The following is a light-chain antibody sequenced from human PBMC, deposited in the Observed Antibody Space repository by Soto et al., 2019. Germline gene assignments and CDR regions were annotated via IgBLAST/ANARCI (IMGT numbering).Light chain of an antibody. J-gene: IGKJ1*01. CDR2: DVS. CDR3: QQSYSTLWT. Sequence: DFQMTQSPSTLSASVGDRVTITCRASRNIRSRLAWFQQKPGKAPYLLISDVSSLERGVPSRFSGSGSGTEFTLTISSLQPEDFATYYCQQSYSTLWTFGQGTKVDIK. CDR1: RNIRSR. V-gene: IGKV1-5*01.